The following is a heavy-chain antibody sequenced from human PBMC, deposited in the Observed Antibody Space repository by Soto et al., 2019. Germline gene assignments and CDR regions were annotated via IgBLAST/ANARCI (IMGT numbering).Heavy chain of an antibody. D-gene: IGHD4-17*01. J-gene: IGHJ4*02. Sequence: PSETLSLTCTVSGGSLSNYYWSWVRQPPGKGLEWIAYIYSSGNTNYNPSLKSRVTISLDTSKSQLSLSLNSVTAADTAVYYCARQRYGGPFDYWGQGTLVTVSS. CDR1: GGSLSNYY. CDR3: ARQRYGGPFDY. CDR2: IYSSGNT. V-gene: IGHV4-59*08.